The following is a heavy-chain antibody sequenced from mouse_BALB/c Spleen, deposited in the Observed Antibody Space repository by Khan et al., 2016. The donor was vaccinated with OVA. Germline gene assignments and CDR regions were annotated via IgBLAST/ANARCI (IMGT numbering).Heavy chain of an antibody. CDR2: IWAGGST. J-gene: IGHJ3*01. Sequence: QVQLKESGPGLVAPSQTLSITCTVSGFSLSNYGVHWVRQPPGKGLEWLGVIWAGGSTNHNSALMSRLSISKDDSKSQVFLKMNSLQTDDTAMYDCARAFYNGAWFAYWGQGTLVTVAA. CDR3: ARAFYNGAWFAY. V-gene: IGHV2-9*02. D-gene: IGHD1-3*01. CDR1: GFSLSNYG.